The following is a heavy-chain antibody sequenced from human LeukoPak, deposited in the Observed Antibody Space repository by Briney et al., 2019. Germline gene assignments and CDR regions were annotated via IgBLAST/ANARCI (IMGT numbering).Heavy chain of an antibody. CDR3: ARGLYYYDSSGYYY. CDR1: GYTFTGYY. D-gene: IGHD3-22*01. V-gene: IGHV1-2*02. CDR2: INPNSGGT. J-gene: IGHJ4*02. Sequence: ASVKVSCKASGYTFTGYYMHWVRQAPGQGLEWMGWINPNSGGTNYAQKFQGRVTMTRDTSISTAYMELSSLRSEDTAVYYCARGLYYYDSSGYYYWGQGTLVTVSS.